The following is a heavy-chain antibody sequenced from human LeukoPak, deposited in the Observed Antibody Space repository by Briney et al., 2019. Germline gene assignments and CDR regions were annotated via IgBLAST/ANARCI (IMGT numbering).Heavy chain of an antibody. V-gene: IGHV3-21*01. CDR2: ISSSSSSI. Sequence: GGSLRLSCAASGFTFSSYSMNWVRQAPGKGLEWVSFISSSSSSIYYADSVKGRFIISRDNAKNSLYLQMNSLRVEDAAVCYCARDTDYQLLIDYWGQGTLVTVSS. CDR1: GFTFSSYS. D-gene: IGHD2-2*01. J-gene: IGHJ4*02. CDR3: ARDTDYQLLIDY.